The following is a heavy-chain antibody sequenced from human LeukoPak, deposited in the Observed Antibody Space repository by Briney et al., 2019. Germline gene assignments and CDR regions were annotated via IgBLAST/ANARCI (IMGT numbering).Heavy chain of an antibody. V-gene: IGHV3-53*01. CDR1: GFTVSSSF. D-gene: IGHD2-21*01. J-gene: IGHJ4*02. CDR2: IHRDDKT. Sequence: GGSLRLSCAASGFTVSSSFIYWVRRAPGKGLEWVSFIHRDDKTYYADSVKGRFTMSRDSSKNTLYLQMNSLGADDTAGYYCAIEVISSPSYFDYLVQPMIATVSS. CDR3: AIEVISSPSYFDY.